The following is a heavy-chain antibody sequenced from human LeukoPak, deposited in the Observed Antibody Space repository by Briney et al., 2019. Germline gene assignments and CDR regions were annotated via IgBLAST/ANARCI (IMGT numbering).Heavy chain of an antibody. D-gene: IGHD6-25*01. CDR1: GGSISSYY. CDR3: ARQRSEGFDP. Sequence: SETLSLTCTVSGGSISSYYWSWIRQPPGKGLGWIGYIYTSGSTNCNPSLKSRVTISVDTSKNQFSLKLSSVTAADTAVYYCARQRSEGFDPWGQGTLVTVSS. V-gene: IGHV4-4*09. J-gene: IGHJ5*02. CDR2: IYTSGST.